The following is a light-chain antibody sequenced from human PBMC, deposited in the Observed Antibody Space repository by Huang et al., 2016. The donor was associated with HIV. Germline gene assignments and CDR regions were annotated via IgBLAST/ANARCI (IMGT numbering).Light chain of an antibody. CDR3: HQYGTSPYT. CDR1: QSLSHSF. V-gene: IGKV3-20*01. CDR2: AAS. Sequence: EVLLTQSPGTLSSSPGERVTVSCRASQSLSHSFVAWYQQRPGQAPRLLLDAASTRASGIPDRFSGSGSGTDITLTINRLEPSDFALYYCHQYGTSPYTFGQGTNLDVK. J-gene: IGKJ2*01.